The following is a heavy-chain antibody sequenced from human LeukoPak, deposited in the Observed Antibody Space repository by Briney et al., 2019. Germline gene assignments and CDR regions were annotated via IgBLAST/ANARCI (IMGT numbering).Heavy chain of an antibody. D-gene: IGHD3-10*01. V-gene: IGHV4-39*07. Sequence: SEPLSLTCSVSGLSLSSGSNHGGWTRQPPGKTLEWIGSIYSSGSTYYNPSLKSRVIILFDTAKTHFSLNLSSVTAADTAVYYCARSDGYGLIGIWGQGTMVTVSS. CDR3: ARSDGYGLIGI. CDR2: IYSSGST. CDR1: GLSLSSGSNH. J-gene: IGHJ3*02.